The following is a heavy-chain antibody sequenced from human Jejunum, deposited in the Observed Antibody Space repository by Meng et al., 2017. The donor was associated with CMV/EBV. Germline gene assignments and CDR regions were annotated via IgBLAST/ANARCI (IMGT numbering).Heavy chain of an antibody. CDR3: AKGSYYYGSGGGHYFDY. J-gene: IGHJ4*02. D-gene: IGHD3-10*01. Sequence: SDYGMQWGHQAPGKRLEWVAFIQYEGSNSKYYAESVQGRFSISRESSKNTVYLQMNSLGPEDTAVYFCAKGSYYYGSGGGHYFDYWGQGTPVTVSS. CDR2: IQYEGSNSK. V-gene: IGHV3-30*02. CDR1: SDYG.